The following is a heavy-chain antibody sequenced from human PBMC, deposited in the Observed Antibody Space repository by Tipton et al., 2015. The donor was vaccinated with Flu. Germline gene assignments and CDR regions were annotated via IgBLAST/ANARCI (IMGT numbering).Heavy chain of an antibody. CDR3: ARAELSAEFDY. D-gene: IGHD3-16*02. CDR2: ISSSSRYI. Sequence: SLRLSCAASGFSFRGYVMSWVRQAPGKGLEWVSSISSSSRYIYYADSIKGRFTISRDNAKNSLYLQMNSLRVEDTAVYYCARAELSAEFDYWGQGSLVTVSS. V-gene: IGHV3-21*06. CDR1: GFSFRGYV. J-gene: IGHJ4*02.